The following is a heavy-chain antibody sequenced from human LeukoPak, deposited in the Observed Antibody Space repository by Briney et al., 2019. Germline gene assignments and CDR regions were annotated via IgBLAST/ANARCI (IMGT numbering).Heavy chain of an antibody. V-gene: IGHV1-69*05. CDR2: IIPIFGTA. CDR1: GGTFSSYA. J-gene: IGHJ2*01. CDR3: ARDLPKMTDWYFDL. D-gene: IGHD2-21*02. Sequence: ASVKVSCKASGGTFSSYAISWVRQAPGQGLEWMGRIIPIFGTANYAQKFQGRVTITTDESTSTAYTELSSLRSEDTAVYYCARDLPKMTDWYFDLCGRGTLVTVSS.